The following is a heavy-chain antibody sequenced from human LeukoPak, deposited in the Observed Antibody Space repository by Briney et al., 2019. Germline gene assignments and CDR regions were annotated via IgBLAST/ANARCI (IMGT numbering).Heavy chain of an antibody. CDR2: IYTSGST. V-gene: IGHV4-4*07. Sequence: SETLSLTCTVSGGSISSYYWSWIRQPAGKGLEWIGRIYTSGSTNYNPSLKSRVTMSVDTSKNQFSLTLSSVTAADTAEYSSARTATTQLGATSWFDPWGQGTLVTVSS. CDR3: ARTATTQLGATSWFDP. CDR1: GGSISSYY. D-gene: IGHD1-26*01. J-gene: IGHJ5*02.